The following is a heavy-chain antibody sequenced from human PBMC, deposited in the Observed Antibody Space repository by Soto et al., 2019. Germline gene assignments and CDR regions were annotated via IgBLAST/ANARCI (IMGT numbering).Heavy chain of an antibody. CDR2: INPKLGDT. V-gene: IGHV1-2*02. D-gene: IGHD3-10*02. CDR3: ARNMDYYYGRGSGNGHGV. CDR1: GYTFTAYH. Sequence: QVRLVQSGAEVKEPGDSVRVSCEASGYTFTAYHIHWGRQAPGQGLEWMGCINPKLGDTGYAQDFQGRVSMTSDMSISTVYMELSRLTSDDTAIYYCARNMDYYYGRGSGNGHGVWGQGTTVTVFS. J-gene: IGHJ6*02.